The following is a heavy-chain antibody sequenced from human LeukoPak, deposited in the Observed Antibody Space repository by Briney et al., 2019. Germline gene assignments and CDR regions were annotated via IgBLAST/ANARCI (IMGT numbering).Heavy chain of an antibody. V-gene: IGHV1-2*02. CDR2: INPNSGGT. J-gene: IGHJ4*02. CDR3: TRWFGFGAE. Sequence: ASVTVSFLSSGYTFTCYYMHWVGQAPGQGREGMGWINPNSGGTNYAQKFQGRVTMTRDTSISTACVELSRLRSDDTAVCYCTRWFGFGAEWGQGTLVTVSS. D-gene: IGHD3-10*01. CDR1: GYTFTCYY.